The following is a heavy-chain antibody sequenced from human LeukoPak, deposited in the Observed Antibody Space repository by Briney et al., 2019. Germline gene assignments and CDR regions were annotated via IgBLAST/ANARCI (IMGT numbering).Heavy chain of an antibody. J-gene: IGHJ4*02. V-gene: IGHV3-15*01. CDR1: GFTFSNAW. D-gene: IGHD3-3*01. CDR3: TAYYDFWSGYDFDY. CDR2: IKSKTDGGTT. Sequence: GGSLRLSCAASGFTFSNAWMSWVRQAPGKGLEWVGRIKSKTDGGTTDYAAPVKGRFTMSRDDSKNTLYLQMNSLKTEDTAVYYCTAYYDFWSGYDFDYWGQGTLVTVSS.